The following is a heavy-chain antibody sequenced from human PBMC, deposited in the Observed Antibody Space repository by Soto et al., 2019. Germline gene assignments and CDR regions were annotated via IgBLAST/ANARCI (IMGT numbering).Heavy chain of an antibody. D-gene: IGHD6-13*01. J-gene: IGHJ4*02. CDR3: GRVYSVNYLGYFDY. Sequence: ASVKVSCKASGYTFTNYAMHWVRQAPGQRLEWMGWINAGNGNTKYSQKFQGRVTITRDTSASIAYMELSSLTAADTAVYYCGRVYSVNYLGYFDYWGQGALVTVSS. V-gene: IGHV1-3*01. CDR1: GYTFTNYA. CDR2: INAGNGNT.